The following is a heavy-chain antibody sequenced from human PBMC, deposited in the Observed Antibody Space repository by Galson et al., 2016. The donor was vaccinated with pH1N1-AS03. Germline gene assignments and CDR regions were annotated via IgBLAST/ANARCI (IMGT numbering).Heavy chain of an antibody. CDR1: GYTFTDYN. Sequence: VKVSCKVSGYTFTDYNMHWVQQAPGKGLEWMGLVDPDTSKTKYAEKFQGGVTITADTSRDTAYMDLSGLRSADTAIYYCATDGPRGSLSSWGQGTVVTVSS. V-gene: IGHV1-69-2*01. CDR3: ATDGPRGSLSS. CDR2: VDPDTSKT. D-gene: IGHD6-6*01. J-gene: IGHJ3*01.